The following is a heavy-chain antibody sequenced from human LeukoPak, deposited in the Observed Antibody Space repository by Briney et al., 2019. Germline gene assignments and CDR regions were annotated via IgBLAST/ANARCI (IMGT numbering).Heavy chain of an antibody. D-gene: IGHD3-16*01. J-gene: IGHJ4*02. CDR3: AKSAQFLGMIDF. Sequence: PGGSLRLSCAASGFTFSYYAMSWVRQAPGKGLEWVSAIIASGGNTYCADSVQGRFTISRDNSKNTLYLQMNSLGAEDTAIYYCAKSAQFLGMIDFWGQGTLVTVSS. CDR1: GFTFSYYA. V-gene: IGHV3-23*01. CDR2: IIASGGNT.